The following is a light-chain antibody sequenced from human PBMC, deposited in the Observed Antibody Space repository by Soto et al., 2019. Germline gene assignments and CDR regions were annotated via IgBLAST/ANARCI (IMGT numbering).Light chain of an antibody. CDR1: RTINTY. CDR2: GAS. V-gene: IGKV1-39*01. Sequence: DVRMTQSPSSLSASVGDTITITCRASRTINTYLNWFQQKPGEPPRLLIYGASTLHDGVPSRFSGSGSGTEFTLTISSLQPDDFATYYCQQYNTFWTFGQGTKVDIK. J-gene: IGKJ1*01. CDR3: QQYNTFWT.